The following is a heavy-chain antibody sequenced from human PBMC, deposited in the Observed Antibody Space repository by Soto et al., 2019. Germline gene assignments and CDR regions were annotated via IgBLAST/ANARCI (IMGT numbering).Heavy chain of an antibody. J-gene: IGHJ4*02. D-gene: IGHD3-22*01. Sequence: SETLSLTCVVSGGSLSSYYWSWIRQPPGKGLEWIGYIYYSGSTNYNPSLKSRVTISVDTSKNQFSLKLSSVTAADTAVYYCMLGSGWKDFDYWGRGTLVTVSS. V-gene: IGHV4-59*08. CDR2: IYYSGST. CDR1: GGSLSSYY. CDR3: MLGSGWKDFDY.